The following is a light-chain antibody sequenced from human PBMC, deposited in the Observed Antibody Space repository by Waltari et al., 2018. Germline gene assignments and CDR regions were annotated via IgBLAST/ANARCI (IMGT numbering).Light chain of an antibody. CDR1: QGISSY. V-gene: IGKV1-8*01. CDR3: QQYYSYPCT. Sequence: AIRMTQSPSSFSASTGGRVTLTCRASQGISSYLAWYQQKPRKAPKLLIYAASTLQSGVPSRFSGSGSGTDFTLTISCLQSEDFATYYCQQYYSYPCTFGQGTKLEIK. J-gene: IGKJ2*02. CDR2: AAS.